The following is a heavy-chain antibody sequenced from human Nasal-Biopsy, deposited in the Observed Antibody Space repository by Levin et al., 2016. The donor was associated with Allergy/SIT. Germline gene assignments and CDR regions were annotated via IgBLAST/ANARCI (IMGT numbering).Heavy chain of an antibody. CDR2: VKSKSDGGTR. Sequence: GESLKISCAASGFTFSGTWMSWVRQAPGRGLEWIGVVKSKSDGGTRHYAAPVKGRFIISRDDSKKTLYLQMNSLKTEDTGVYYCTIRPYWGQGTLVTVSS. CDR1: GFTFSGTW. CDR3: TIRPY. J-gene: IGHJ4*02. V-gene: IGHV3-15*01.